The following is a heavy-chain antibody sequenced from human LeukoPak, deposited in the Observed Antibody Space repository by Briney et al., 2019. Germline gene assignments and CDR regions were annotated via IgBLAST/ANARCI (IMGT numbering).Heavy chain of an antibody. Sequence: SVKVSCKASGGTFSSYTISWVRQAPGQGLEWMGRIIPILGIVNYAQKFQGRITITADKSTSTAYMELSSLRSEDTAVYYCARSDDIVVVPAATRYNWFDPWGQGTLVTVSS. CDR3: ARSDDIVVVPAATRYNWFDP. CDR2: IIPILGIV. V-gene: IGHV1-69*02. J-gene: IGHJ5*02. CDR1: GGTFSSYT. D-gene: IGHD2-2*01.